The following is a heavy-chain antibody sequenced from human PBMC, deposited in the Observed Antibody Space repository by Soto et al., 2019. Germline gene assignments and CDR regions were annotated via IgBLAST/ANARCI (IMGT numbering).Heavy chain of an antibody. CDR2: IYYSGNT. V-gene: IGHV4-30-4*01. CDR1: GGSIINGDYY. CDR3: ASGYNDILTGRDTKYYFDY. Sequence: SETLSLTCTASGGSIINGDYYWSWIGQPTGKGLEWIGYIYYSGNTYYNPSLKSRVMISVDTSKNQFSLNLSSVTAADTAVYYCASGYNDILTGRDTKYYFDYWGQGALVT. D-gene: IGHD3-9*01. J-gene: IGHJ4*02.